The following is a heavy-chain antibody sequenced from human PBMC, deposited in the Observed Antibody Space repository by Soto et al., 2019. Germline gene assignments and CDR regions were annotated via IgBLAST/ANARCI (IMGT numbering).Heavy chain of an antibody. Sequence: SETLSLTCTVSGGSSSNSNYYWGWIRQPPGEGLEWVATIYYRGTTYYNPSLKSRVTISVDMSKNQFTLTLLSVTAADTAVYYFASAYYDRTGYDYFDYWGQGTQVTVSP. CDR3: ASAYYDRTGYDYFDY. D-gene: IGHD3-22*01. CDR1: GGSSSNSNYY. J-gene: IGHJ4*02. V-gene: IGHV4-39*01. CDR2: IYYRGTT.